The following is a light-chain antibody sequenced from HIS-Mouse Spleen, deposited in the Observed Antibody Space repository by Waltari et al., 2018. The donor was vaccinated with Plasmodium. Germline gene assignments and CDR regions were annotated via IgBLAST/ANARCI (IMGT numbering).Light chain of an antibody. CDR1: ALPKTY. Sequence: SYELTQPPSVSVSPGHTAMITCSVAALPKTYSSWYQQKSGQAHVLVIYEDSKRPSGIPERFSGSSSGTMATLTISGAQVEDEADYYCYSTDSSGNHRVFGGGTKLTVL. CDR3: YSTDSSGNHRV. V-gene: IGLV3-10*01. J-gene: IGLJ3*02. CDR2: EDS.